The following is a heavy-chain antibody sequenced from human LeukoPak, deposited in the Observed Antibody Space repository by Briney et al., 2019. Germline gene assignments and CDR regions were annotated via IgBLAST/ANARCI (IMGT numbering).Heavy chain of an antibody. D-gene: IGHD1-14*01. V-gene: IGHV1-69*13. CDR2: IIPIFGTA. J-gene: IGHJ3*02. CDR1: GGTFSSYA. Sequence: SVKVSCKASGGTFSSYAISWVLQAPGQGLEWMGGIIPIFGTANYAQKFQGRVTITADESTSTAYMELSSLRSEDTAVYYCARDDGPEPFDAFDIWGQGTMVTVSS. CDR3: ARDDGPEPFDAFDI.